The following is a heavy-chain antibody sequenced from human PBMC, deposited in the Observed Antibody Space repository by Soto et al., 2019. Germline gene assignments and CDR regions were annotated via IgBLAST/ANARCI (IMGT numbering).Heavy chain of an antibody. J-gene: IGHJ6*02. CDR3: AKDQLRYFDWVYGMDV. CDR1: GFTVSSNY. CDR2: IYSGGST. Sequence: GGSLRLSCAASGFTVSSNYMSWVRQAPGKGLEWVSVIYSGGSTYYADSVKGRFTISRDNSKNTLYLQMNSLRAEDTAVYYCAKDQLRYFDWVYGMDVWGQGTTVTVSS. D-gene: IGHD3-9*01. V-gene: IGHV3-53*01.